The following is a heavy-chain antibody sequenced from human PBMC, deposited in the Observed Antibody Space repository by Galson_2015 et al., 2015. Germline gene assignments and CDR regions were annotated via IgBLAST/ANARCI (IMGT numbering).Heavy chain of an antibody. CDR3: ARVEQQFDTHPDY. CDR1: GFTFSDYY. J-gene: IGHJ4*02. V-gene: IGHV3-11*01. Sequence: SLRLSCAASGFTFSDYYMSWIRQAPGKGLEWVSYISSSGSTIYYADSVKGRFTISRDNAKNSLYLQMNSLRAEDTAVYYCARVEQQFDTHPDYWGQGTLVTVSS. D-gene: IGHD6-13*01. CDR2: ISSSGSTI.